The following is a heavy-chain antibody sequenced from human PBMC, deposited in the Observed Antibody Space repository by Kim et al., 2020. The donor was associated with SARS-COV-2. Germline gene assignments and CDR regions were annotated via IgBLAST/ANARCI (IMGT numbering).Heavy chain of an antibody. J-gene: IGHJ1*01. V-gene: IGHV3-23*03. D-gene: IGHD6-13*01. CDR2: IYSGGSST. Sequence: GGSLRLSCAASGFTFSSYAMSWVRQAPGKGLEWVSVIYSGGSSTYYADSVKGRFTISRDNSKNTLYLQMNSLRAEDTAVYYCAKDSRSSWTEYFQHWGQGTLVTVSS. CDR3: AKDSRSSWTEYFQH. CDR1: GFTFSSYA.